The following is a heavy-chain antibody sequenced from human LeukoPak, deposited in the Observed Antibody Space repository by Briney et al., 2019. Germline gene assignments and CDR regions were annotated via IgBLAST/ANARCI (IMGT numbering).Heavy chain of an antibody. CDR2: INPSGGST. CDR3: ARGVDTGSVADDAFDI. Sequence: ASVKVSCKASGYTFTSYYMHWVRQAPGQGLEWMGIINPSGGSTSYAQKFQGRVTMTRDTSTSTVYMELSSLRSEDTAVYYCARGVDTGSVADDAFDIWGQGTMVTVPS. CDR1: GYTFTSYY. D-gene: IGHD5-18*01. V-gene: IGHV1-46*01. J-gene: IGHJ3*02.